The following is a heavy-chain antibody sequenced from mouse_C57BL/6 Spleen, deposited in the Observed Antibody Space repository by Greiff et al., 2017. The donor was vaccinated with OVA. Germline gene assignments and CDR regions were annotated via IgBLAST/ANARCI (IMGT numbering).Heavy chain of an antibody. CDR2: IYPRSGNT. V-gene: IGHV1-81*01. D-gene: IGHD3-2*02. J-gene: IGHJ2*01. CDR1: GYTFTSYG. CDR3: ARHSSGYKDYFDY. Sequence: QVQLKESGAELARPGASVKLSCKASGYTFTSYGISWVKQRTGQGLEWIGEIYPRSGNTYYNEKFKGKATLTADKSSSTAYMELRSLTSEDSAVYFCARHSSGYKDYFDYWGQGTTLTVSS.